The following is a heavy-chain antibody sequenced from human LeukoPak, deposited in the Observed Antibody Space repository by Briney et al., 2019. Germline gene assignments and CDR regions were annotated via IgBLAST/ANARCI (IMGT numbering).Heavy chain of an antibody. CDR2: KKQDGSTK. Sequence: GGSLRLSCAASGFSFSSPWMSWVRQAPGKGLEWVAKKKQDGSTKYYVDSVKGRFTISRDNAKNSLYLQMNSLRAEDTAVYYCARGAAHGLLAEYYFDYWGQGTLVTVSS. V-gene: IGHV3-7*05. D-gene: IGHD6-6*01. J-gene: IGHJ4*02. CDR3: ARGAAHGLLAEYYFDY. CDR1: GFSFSSPW.